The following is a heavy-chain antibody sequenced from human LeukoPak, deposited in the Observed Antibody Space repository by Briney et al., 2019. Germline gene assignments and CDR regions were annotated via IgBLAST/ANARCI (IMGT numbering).Heavy chain of an antibody. CDR3: AREGTYSSGWYERDGMDV. CDR2: IIPIFGTA. D-gene: IGHD6-19*01. J-gene: IGHJ6*02. CDR1: GGTLSSYG. Sequence: SVKVSCKASGGTLSSYGISWVRQAPGQGLEWMGGIIPIFGTANYAQKFQGRVTMTRNTSISTAYMELSSLRSEDTAVYYCAREGTYSSGWYERDGMDVWGQGTTVTVSS. V-gene: IGHV1-69*05.